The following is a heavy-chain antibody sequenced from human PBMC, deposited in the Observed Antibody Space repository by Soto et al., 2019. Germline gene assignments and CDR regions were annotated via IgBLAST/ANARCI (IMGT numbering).Heavy chain of an antibody. D-gene: IGHD3-22*01. Sequence: GGSLRLSCAASGFTFSSYGMHWVRQAPGKGLEWVAVIWYDGSNKYYADSVKGRFTISRDNSKNTLYLQMNSLRAEDTAVYYCARGGGSGYYYHGSNIKEGYFQHWGQGTLVTVSS. CDR3: ARGGGSGYYYHGSNIKEGYFQH. V-gene: IGHV3-33*01. J-gene: IGHJ1*01. CDR2: IWYDGSNK. CDR1: GFTFSSYG.